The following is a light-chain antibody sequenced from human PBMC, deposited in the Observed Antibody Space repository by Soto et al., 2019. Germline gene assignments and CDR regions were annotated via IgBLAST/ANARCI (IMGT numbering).Light chain of an antibody. CDR3: QQYNNWPPRYT. V-gene: IGKV3-15*01. Sequence: EIVVTQSPATLSVSPGERATLSCRASQSVSSYLAWYQQKPGQAPRLLIYGASTRATGIPARFSGSGSGTEFTLTISSLQSEDFAVYYCQQYNNWPPRYTFGQGTKLEIK. J-gene: IGKJ2*01. CDR2: GAS. CDR1: QSVSSY.